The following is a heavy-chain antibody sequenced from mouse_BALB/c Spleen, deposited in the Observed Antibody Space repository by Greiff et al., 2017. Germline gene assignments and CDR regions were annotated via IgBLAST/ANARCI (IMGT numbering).Heavy chain of an antibody. CDR3: ARRGSTMITTFAY. Sequence: QVQLKESGPGLVAPSQSLSITCTVSGFSLTSYGVHWVRQPPGKGLEWLGVIWAGGSTNYNSALMSRLSISKDNSKSQVFLKMNSLQANDTAIYYCARRGSTMITTFAYWGQGTLVTVSA. CDR1: GFSLTSYG. V-gene: IGHV2-9*02. CDR2: IWAGGST. D-gene: IGHD2-4*01. J-gene: IGHJ3*01.